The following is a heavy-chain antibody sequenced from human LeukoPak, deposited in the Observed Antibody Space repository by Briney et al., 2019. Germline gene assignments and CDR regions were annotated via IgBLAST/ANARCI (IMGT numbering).Heavy chain of an antibody. V-gene: IGHV4-34*01. J-gene: IGHJ3*02. D-gene: IGHD3-16*02. CDR2: INHSGST. CDR3: ARARGYVWGSYRYRSSAFDI. CDR1: GGSFSGYY. Sequence: PSETLSLTCAVYGGSFSGYYWSWIRQPPGKGLEWIGEINHSGSTNYNPSLKSRVTISVDTSKNQCSLKLSSVTAADTAVYYCARARGYVWGSYRYRSSAFDIWGQGTMVTVSS.